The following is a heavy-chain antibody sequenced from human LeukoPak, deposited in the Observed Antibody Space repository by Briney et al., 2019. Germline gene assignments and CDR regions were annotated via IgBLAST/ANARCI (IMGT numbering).Heavy chain of an antibody. Sequence: PSETLSLTCTVSGGSISSSSYYWGWLRQPPGKGLEWIGSIYYNGTNHYNPSLKSRVTISVDTSKNHFSLQLRSVTAADTAAYYCGRDYGDYPYWYFDPWGRGTVVTVSS. D-gene: IGHD4-17*01. V-gene: IGHV4-39*02. CDR2: IYYNGTN. CDR1: GGSISSSSYY. J-gene: IGHJ2*01. CDR3: GRDYGDYPYWYFDP.